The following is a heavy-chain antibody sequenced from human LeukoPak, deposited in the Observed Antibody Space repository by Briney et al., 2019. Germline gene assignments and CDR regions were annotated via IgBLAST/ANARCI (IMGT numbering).Heavy chain of an antibody. V-gene: IGHV1-69*13. Sequence: GASVNVSCKASGGTFSSYAISWVRQAPGQGLEWMGGIIPIFGTANYAQKFQGRVTITADESTSTAYMELSSLRSEDTAVYYCARGTRLAVLWFGGAFDIWGQGTMVTVSS. CDR2: IIPIFGTA. J-gene: IGHJ3*02. CDR3: ARGTRLAVLWFGGAFDI. CDR1: GGTFSSYA. D-gene: IGHD3-10*01.